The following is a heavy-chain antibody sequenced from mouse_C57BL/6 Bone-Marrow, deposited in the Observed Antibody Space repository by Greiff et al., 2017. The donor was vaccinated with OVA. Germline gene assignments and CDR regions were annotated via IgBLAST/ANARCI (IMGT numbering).Heavy chain of an antibody. CDR3: ARSPSTVVAKFAD. CDR2: IYPRSGNT. V-gene: IGHV1-81*01. CDR1: GYTFTSYG. D-gene: IGHD1-1*01. J-gene: IGHJ3*01. Sequence: VQLQQSGAELARPGASVKLSCKASGYTFTSYGISWVKQRTGQGLEWIGEIYPRSGNTYYNEKFKGKATLTADKSSSTAYMELRSLTSEDSAVYFCARSPSTVVAKFADWGQGTLVTVSA.